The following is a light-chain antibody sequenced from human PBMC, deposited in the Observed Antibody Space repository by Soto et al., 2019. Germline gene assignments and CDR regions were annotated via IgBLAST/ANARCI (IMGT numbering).Light chain of an antibody. CDR1: QSVSTY. Sequence: EIVLTQSPATLSLSPGERATLSCRASQSVSTYLAWYRQKPGQAPRLLIYDASTRATGIPARFSASGSGTDFTLTISDVQPEDFALYYCHQRQSWPRTFGQGTKVDIK. V-gene: IGKV3-11*01. CDR3: HQRQSWPRT. J-gene: IGKJ1*01. CDR2: DAS.